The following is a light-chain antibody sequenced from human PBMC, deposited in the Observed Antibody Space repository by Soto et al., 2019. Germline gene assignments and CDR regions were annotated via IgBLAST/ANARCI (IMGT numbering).Light chain of an antibody. CDR2: EAS. Sequence: DIQMTQSPSSVSASVGDRVTITCRASQSINIWLAWYQQRPGKAPNLLIYEASSLESGVPSTFSGRGSGTYFTVTISSLQPEDFATYYWDQANSFPPTFGPGTKVDIK. CDR3: DQANSFPPT. CDR1: QSINIW. J-gene: IGKJ3*01. V-gene: IGKV1-12*01.